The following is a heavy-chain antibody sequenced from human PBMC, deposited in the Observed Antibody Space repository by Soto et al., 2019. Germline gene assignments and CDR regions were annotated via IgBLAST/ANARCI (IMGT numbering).Heavy chain of an antibody. J-gene: IGHJ4*02. Sequence: XGSLGLSCAASGFTFSSYGMHGVRQAPGKGLEWVAVIWYDGSNKYYAESVKGRFTISRDNSKNTLYLQMKNLRAEDTAVYYCARDSHVGSGWQLTADYWGQGTLVTVSS. CDR1: GFTFSSYG. D-gene: IGHD6-19*01. CDR3: ARDSHVGSGWQLTADY. V-gene: IGHV3-33*01. CDR2: IWYDGSNK.